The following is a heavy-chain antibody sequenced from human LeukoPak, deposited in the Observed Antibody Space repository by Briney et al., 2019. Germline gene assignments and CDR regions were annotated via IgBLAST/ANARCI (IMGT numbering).Heavy chain of an antibody. CDR1: GGSISSSNYF. D-gene: IGHD6-13*01. Sequence: KPSETLSLTCTVSGGSISSSNYFWGWIRQPPGKGLEWIGSIYYSGSTYFDPSLKSRVTISVDTSKNQFSLKLSSVTAADTAVYYCASLRDEQAAAGLAFDYWGQGTLVTVSS. CDR2: IYYSGST. V-gene: IGHV4-39*07. CDR3: ASLRDEQAAAGLAFDY. J-gene: IGHJ4*02.